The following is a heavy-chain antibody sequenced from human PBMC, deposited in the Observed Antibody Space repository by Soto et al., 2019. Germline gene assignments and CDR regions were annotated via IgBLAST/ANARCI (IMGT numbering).Heavy chain of an antibody. CDR2: IYYSGSA. V-gene: IGHV4-39*01. D-gene: IGHD4-17*01. CDR3: ARHAVDYGDYVSYYYHGMDV. Sequence: QLQLQESGPGLVKPSETLSLTCTVSGGSISSSTYYWGWIRQPPGKGLEWIGMIYYSGSAYYNPSLKSRVTISIDTSKNPFSLRRSSVTAADTAVYYCARHAVDYGDYVSYYYHGMDVWGRGTTVTVSS. J-gene: IGHJ6*02. CDR1: GGSISSSTYY.